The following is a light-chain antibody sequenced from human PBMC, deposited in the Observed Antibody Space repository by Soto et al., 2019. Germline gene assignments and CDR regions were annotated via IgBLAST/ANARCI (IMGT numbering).Light chain of an antibody. CDR2: EVS. CDR1: SGDVGGYSS. Sequence: QSALTQPASVSASPGQSITISCTGTSGDVGGYSSVSWYQRHPDKAPKLMIYEVSNRPSGVPNRCSGSKSGNTASLTISGLQPEDEADYYCCSCTTSSILFGTGTKLTVL. V-gene: IGLV2-14*01. CDR3: CSCTTSSIL. J-gene: IGLJ1*01.